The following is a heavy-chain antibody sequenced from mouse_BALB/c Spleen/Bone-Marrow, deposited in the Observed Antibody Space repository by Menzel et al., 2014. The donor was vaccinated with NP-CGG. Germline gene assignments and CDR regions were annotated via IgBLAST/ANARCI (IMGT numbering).Heavy chain of an antibody. CDR3: ARGYDEGFAY. CDR2: IDPANGNT. D-gene: IGHD2-14*01. Sequence: EVMLVESGAELVKPGASVKLSCTASGFNIKDTYMHWVKRRPEQGLEWIGRIDPANGNTKYDPKFQGKATITADTSSNTAYLQLSSLTSEDTAVYYGARGYDEGFAYWGQGTLVTVSA. V-gene: IGHV14-3*02. CDR1: GFNIKDTY. J-gene: IGHJ3*01.